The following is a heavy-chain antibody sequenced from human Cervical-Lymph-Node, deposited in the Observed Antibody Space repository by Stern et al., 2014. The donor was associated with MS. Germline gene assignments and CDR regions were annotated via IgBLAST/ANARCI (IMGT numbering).Heavy chain of an antibody. J-gene: IGHJ6*02. CDR1: GFTFSSYG. CDR2: IWYDGSNK. V-gene: IGHV3-33*01. CDR3: ARDRRYCSSTSCYEYYYYGMDV. Sequence: VHLVESGGGVVQPGRSLRLSCAASGFTFSSYGMHWVRQAPGKGLEWVAVIWYDGSNKYYADSVKGRFTISRDNSKNTLYLQMNSLRAEDTAVYYCARDRRYCSSTSCYEYYYYGMDVWGQGTTVTVSS. D-gene: IGHD2-2*01.